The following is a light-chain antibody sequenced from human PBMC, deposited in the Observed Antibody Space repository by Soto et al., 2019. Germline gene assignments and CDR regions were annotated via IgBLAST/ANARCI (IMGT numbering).Light chain of an antibody. Sequence: QSALTQPPSVSGAPGQRVTISCTGSSSNIGAGYDVHWYRQLPGTAPKLLIYGNSNRPSGVPDRFSGSKSGTSASLAITGLQAEDEADYYCQSYDSSPGNYVFGTGTKVTVL. V-gene: IGLV1-40*01. CDR3: QSYDSSPGNYV. J-gene: IGLJ1*01. CDR1: SSNIGAGYD. CDR2: GNS.